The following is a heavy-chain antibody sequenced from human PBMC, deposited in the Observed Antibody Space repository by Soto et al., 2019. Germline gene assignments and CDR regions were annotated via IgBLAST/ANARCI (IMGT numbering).Heavy chain of an antibody. J-gene: IGHJ6*02. CDR3: ARDLIVGATIPSCVWYYYYGMDV. D-gene: IGHD1-26*01. Sequence: QVQLVESGGGLVKPGGSLRLSCAASGFTFSDYYMSWIRQAPGKGLEWVSYISSSSSYTNYADSVKGRFTISRDNAKNSLYLQMNSLRAEDTAVYYCARDLIVGATIPSCVWYYYYGMDVWGQGTTVTVSS. CDR2: ISSSSSYT. V-gene: IGHV3-11*05. CDR1: GFTFSDYY.